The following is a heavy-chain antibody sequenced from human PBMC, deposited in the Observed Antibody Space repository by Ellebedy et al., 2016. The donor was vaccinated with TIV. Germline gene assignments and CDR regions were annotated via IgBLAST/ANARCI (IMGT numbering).Heavy chain of an antibody. CDR2: LYQDGRSR. J-gene: IGHJ5*02. CDR1: GFSSRSYW. CDR3: ARRGSYGDYAVQVNSWLDR. D-gene: IGHD3-16*01. Sequence: PGGSLRPSCAASGFSSRSYWMSSVRQAPGKGLEWAASLYQDGRSRYYVDSVKGRFTISRDNANNALFLQMNSLRAEDTDLYYCARRGSYGDYAVQVNSWLDRWGRGTLVTVSS. V-gene: IGHV3-7*01.